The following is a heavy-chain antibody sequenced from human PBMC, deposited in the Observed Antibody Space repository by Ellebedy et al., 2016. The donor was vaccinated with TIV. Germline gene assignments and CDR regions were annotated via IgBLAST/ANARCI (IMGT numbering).Heavy chain of an antibody. CDR1: GASIRDFH. D-gene: IGHD3-3*01. CDR3: ARGAGWSGYLRSPFDH. CDR2: VSGIGST. J-gene: IGHJ4*02. Sequence: SETLSLTXTVSGASIRDFHWTWIRQAPGKGLEWIGYVSGIGSTIYNPSLKSRVTISVDTSKNQFSLKLTSVTAADTAVYYCARGAGWSGYLRSPFDHWGQGTLVTASS. V-gene: IGHV4-59*01.